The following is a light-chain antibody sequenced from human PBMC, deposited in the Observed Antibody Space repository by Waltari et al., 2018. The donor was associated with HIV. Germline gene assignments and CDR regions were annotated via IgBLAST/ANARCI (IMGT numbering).Light chain of an antibody. CDR1: SSDVGGYQY. Sequence: QSALTQPASVSGSPGQSITIPCTGTSSDVGGYQYVSSYQQHPGKAPKLMIFDVSIRPSGVSNRCSGSKSGTPASLTISGLQAEDEAHYFCSSYTSTTTLVLFGGGTKLTVL. J-gene: IGLJ3*02. CDR3: SSYTSTTTLVL. CDR2: DVS. V-gene: IGLV2-14*03.